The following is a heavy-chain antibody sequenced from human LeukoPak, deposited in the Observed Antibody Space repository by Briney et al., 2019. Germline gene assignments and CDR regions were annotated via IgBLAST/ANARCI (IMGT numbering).Heavy chain of an antibody. V-gene: IGHV3-74*01. Sequence: GGSLRLSCVASGFPFSSYWMHWVRQAPGKGLVWVSRINSDGSSTSYADSVKGRFTISRDNAKNTLYLQMNSLRAEDTAVYYCARDGPSSFGYFDYWGQGTLVTVSS. J-gene: IGHJ4*02. CDR2: INSDGSST. D-gene: IGHD3-16*01. CDR3: ARDGPSSFGYFDY. CDR1: GFPFSSYW.